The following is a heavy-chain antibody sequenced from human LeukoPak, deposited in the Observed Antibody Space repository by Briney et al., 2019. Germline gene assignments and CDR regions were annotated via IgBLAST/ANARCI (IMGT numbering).Heavy chain of an antibody. D-gene: IGHD7-27*01. CDR3: ARGWGHFDS. J-gene: IGHJ4*02. CDR2: IRRDVTDK. Sequence: GGSLRLSCVASGFTFSSYSMSWVRQAPGKGLEWVANIRRDVTDKNYVDSVKGRLTISRDNPKNSLYLQMDSLRAEDTAVYYCARGWGHFDSWGQGTLVTVFS. V-gene: IGHV3-7*01. CDR1: GFTFSSYS.